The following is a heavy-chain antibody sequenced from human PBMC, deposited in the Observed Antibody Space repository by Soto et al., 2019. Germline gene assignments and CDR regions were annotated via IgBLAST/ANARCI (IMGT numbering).Heavy chain of an antibody. D-gene: IGHD3-3*01. J-gene: IGHJ5*02. V-gene: IGHV1-46*01. CDR3: ARDRTHYDFWSGYYIRGLGVDNWFDP. CDR1: GYTFTSYY. CDR2: INPSGGST. Sequence: ASVKVSCKASGYTFTSYYMHWVRQAPGQGLEWMGIINPSGGSTSYAQKFQGRVTMTRDTSTSTVYMELSSLRSEDTAVYYCARDRTHYDFWSGYYIRGLGVDNWFDPWGQGTLVTVPS.